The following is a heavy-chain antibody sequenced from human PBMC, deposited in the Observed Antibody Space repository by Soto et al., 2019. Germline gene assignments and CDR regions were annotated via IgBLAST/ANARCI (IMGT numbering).Heavy chain of an antibody. D-gene: IGHD2-15*01. CDR1: GGTFSSYA. CDR3: ASEREGGGRSAFDI. J-gene: IGHJ3*02. V-gene: IGHV1-69*13. CDR2: IIPIFGTA. Sequence: SVKVSCKASGGTFSSYAISWVRQAPGQGLEWMGGIIPIFGTANYAQKFQGRVTITADVSTSTAYMELSSLRSEDTAVYYCASEREGGGRSAFDIWGQGTMVTVSS.